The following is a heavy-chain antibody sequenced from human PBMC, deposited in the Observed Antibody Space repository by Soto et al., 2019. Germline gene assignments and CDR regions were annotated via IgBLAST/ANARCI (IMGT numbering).Heavy chain of an antibody. CDR1: GYTFTGYY. CDR3: ARDGESSSSSDYYYYYMDV. J-gene: IGHJ6*03. Sequence: QVQLVQSGAEVKKPGASVKVSCKASGYTFTGYYMHWVRQAPGQGLEWMGWINPNSGGTNYAQKFQGWVTMTRDTSISTAYMELSRLRSDDTAVYYCARDGESSSSSDYYYYYMDVWGKGTTVTVSS. CDR2: INPNSGGT. D-gene: IGHD6-6*01. V-gene: IGHV1-2*04.